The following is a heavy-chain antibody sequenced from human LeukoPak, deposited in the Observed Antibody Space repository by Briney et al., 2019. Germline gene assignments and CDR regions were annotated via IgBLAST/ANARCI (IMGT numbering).Heavy chain of an antibody. CDR3: TTGLVAGLSLDY. Sequence: PGGSLRLSCAASGFTFSNAWMSWVRQAPGKGLEWVGRIKSETDGGTTDYAAPVKGRFTISRDDSKNTLYLQMNSLKTEDTAVYYCTTGLVAGLSLDYWGQGTLVTVSS. J-gene: IGHJ4*02. CDR2: IKSETDGGTT. D-gene: IGHD3-10*01. CDR1: GFTFSNAW. V-gene: IGHV3-15*01.